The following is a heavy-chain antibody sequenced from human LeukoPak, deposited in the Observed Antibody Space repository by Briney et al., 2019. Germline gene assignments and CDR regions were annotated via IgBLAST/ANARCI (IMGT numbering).Heavy chain of an antibody. Sequence: TGGSLRLSCAASGFTFSSYAMHWVRQAPGKGLEWVAVISYDGSNKYYADSVKGRFTISRDNSKNTLYLQMNSLRAEDTAVYYCARDRDYYGSGSHYDAFDIWGQGTMVTVSS. CDR1: GFTFSSYA. CDR3: ARDRDYYGSGSHYDAFDI. J-gene: IGHJ3*02. D-gene: IGHD3-10*01. CDR2: ISYDGSNK. V-gene: IGHV3-30*04.